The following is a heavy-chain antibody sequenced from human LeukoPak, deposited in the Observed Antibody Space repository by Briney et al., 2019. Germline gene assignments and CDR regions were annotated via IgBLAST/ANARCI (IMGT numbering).Heavy chain of an antibody. CDR3: ASWGTSGWYHY. J-gene: IGHJ4*02. D-gene: IGHD6-19*01. Sequence: GGSLRLSCAASGFTFSSYSMNWVRQAPGKGLEWVSYISSSSSTIYYADSVKGRFTISRDNAKNSLYLQMNSLRAEDTAVYYRASWGTSGWYHYWGQGTLVTVSS. CDR1: GFTFSSYS. CDR2: ISSSSSTI. V-gene: IGHV3-48*01.